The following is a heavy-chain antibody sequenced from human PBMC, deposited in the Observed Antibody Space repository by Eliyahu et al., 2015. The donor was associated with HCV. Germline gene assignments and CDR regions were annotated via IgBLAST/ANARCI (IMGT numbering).Heavy chain of an antibody. J-gene: IGHJ5*02. Sequence: QVQLQESGPGLVKPSETLSLTCTXXGGSITTYYWSWIRQPPGQGLEWLGYXHYIGXTNYNPXLKSXVTIXVXTXKNQFSLNLTSVXAADTAVYYCASGGGGIAVAGTGGWFDPWGQGTLVTVSS. CDR2: XHYIGXT. D-gene: IGHD6-19*01. CDR3: ASGGGGIAVAGTGGWFDP. V-gene: IGHV4-59*01. CDR1: GGSITTYY.